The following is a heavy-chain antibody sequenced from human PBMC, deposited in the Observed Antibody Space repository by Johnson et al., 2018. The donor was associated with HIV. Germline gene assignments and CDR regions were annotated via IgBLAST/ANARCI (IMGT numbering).Heavy chain of an antibody. CDR1: GFTFSSYW. D-gene: IGHD3-9*01. CDR2: IRSKAYGGTT. Sequence: VQLVESGGGLVQPGGSLRLSCAASGFTFSSYWMSWVRQAPGKGLEWVGFIRSKAYGGTTEYAASVKGRFTISRNDSKRIAYLQMNSLKTEDTAVYYCTRDLTETDAFDIWGQGTMVTVSS. V-gene: IGHV3-49*04. J-gene: IGHJ3*02. CDR3: TRDLTETDAFDI.